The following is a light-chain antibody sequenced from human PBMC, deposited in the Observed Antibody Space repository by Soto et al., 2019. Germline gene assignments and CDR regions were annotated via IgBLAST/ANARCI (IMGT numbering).Light chain of an antibody. CDR1: QSVSGW. CDR3: QQYNSYWT. V-gene: IGKV1-5*03. Sequence: DIQMTQSPSTLSASVGDTVTVTCRASQSVSGWLAWYQQKPGEAPKLLIYKASTLKSGVPSRFSGSGSGTEFTLTISSLQPDDFATYYCQQYNSYWTFGQGTKVDIK. CDR2: KAS. J-gene: IGKJ1*01.